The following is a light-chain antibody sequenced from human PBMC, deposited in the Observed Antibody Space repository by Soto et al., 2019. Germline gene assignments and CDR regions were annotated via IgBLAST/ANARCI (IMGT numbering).Light chain of an antibody. J-gene: IGKJ1*01. CDR3: LQDFTYPRT. CDR1: QGIRNE. CDR2: SAS. Sequence: AIQMTQSPSSVSASVGDRVTITCRASQGIRNELGWYQQKPGKAPKLLIYSASSLQSGVPSRFSGSGSGTDFILTISGLQPEDVATYFCLQDFTYPRTCGQGTKV. V-gene: IGKV1-6*01.